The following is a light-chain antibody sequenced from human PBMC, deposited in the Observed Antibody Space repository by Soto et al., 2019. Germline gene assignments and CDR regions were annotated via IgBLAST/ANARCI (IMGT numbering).Light chain of an antibody. CDR2: GAS. Sequence: EIVLTQCPGTLSLSPGDRAILSCRASQSVPSNHIAWYQQRSGQAPRPLMFGASIRAAGVPDRFSGSGSGTDFTLTISRLEPEDFAVYHCQQYGSSTTFGQGTKVDIK. CDR3: QQYGSSTT. CDR1: QSVPSNH. J-gene: IGKJ1*01. V-gene: IGKV3-20*01.